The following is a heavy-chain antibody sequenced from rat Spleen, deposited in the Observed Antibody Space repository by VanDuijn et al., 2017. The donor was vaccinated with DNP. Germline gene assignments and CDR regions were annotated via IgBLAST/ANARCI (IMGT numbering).Heavy chain of an antibody. J-gene: IGHJ2*01. V-gene: IGHV5-22*01. CDR2: LSYDGGRN. D-gene: IGHD1-4*01. Sequence: EVRLVESGGGLVQPGRSLKLSCAASGFTFRDYYMAWVRQVPTKGLEWVAYLSYDGGRNYNGDSVKGRFTISRDNAKSTLYLQMNSLRSEDMATYYCARHVLPLRVWDYWGQGVMVTVSS. CDR1: GFTFRDYY. CDR3: ARHVLPLRVWDY.